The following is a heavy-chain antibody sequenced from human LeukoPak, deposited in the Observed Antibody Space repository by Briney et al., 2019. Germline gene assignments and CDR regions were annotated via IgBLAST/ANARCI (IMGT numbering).Heavy chain of an antibody. D-gene: IGHD6-19*01. V-gene: IGHV3-74*01. CDR3: ARVDSSGWYYYYGMDV. CDR2: INSDGSST. CDR1: GFTFSSYW. J-gene: IGHJ6*02. Sequence: GGSLRPSCAASGFTFSSYWMHWVRQAPGKGLVWVSRINSDGSSTSYADSVKGRFTISRDNAKNTLYLQMNSLRAEDTAVYYCARVDSSGWYYYYGMDVWGQGTTVTVSS.